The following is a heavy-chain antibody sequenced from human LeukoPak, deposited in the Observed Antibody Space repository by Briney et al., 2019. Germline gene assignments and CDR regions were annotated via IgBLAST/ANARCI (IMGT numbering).Heavy chain of an antibody. CDR2: ISYDGSNK. V-gene: IGHV3-30*03. J-gene: IGHJ4*02. Sequence: PGGSLRLSCAASGFTFSSYGMHWVRQAPGKGLEWVAVISYDGSNKYYADSVKGRFTISRDNSKNTVYLQMNSLIDEDTAVYYCVRGRLWNYYFDYWGQGSLVTVSS. D-gene: IGHD3-16*01. CDR1: GFTFSSYG. CDR3: VRGRLWNYYFDY.